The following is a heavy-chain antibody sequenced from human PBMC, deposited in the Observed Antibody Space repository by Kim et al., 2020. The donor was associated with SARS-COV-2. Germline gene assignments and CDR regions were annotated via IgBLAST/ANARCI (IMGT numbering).Heavy chain of an antibody. J-gene: IGHJ3*02. Sequence: YYVDAVKGRFTISRDNAKNSLYLQMNSLRAEDTAVYYCAGNMVRGNAFDIWGQGTMVTVSS. D-gene: IGHD3-10*01. CDR3: AGNMVRGNAFDI. V-gene: IGHV3-7*01.